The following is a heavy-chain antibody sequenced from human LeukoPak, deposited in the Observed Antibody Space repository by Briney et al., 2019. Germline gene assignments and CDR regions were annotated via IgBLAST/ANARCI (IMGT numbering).Heavy chain of an antibody. V-gene: IGHV3-23*01. D-gene: IGHD3-10*01. Sequence: GESLRVSCAASGFTFSSYAMSWVRQAPGKGLEWVSSISGAGGTTGYADSVKGRFTISRDNAKNTLYLQMNSLRAEDTALYYCAKGRLLWFGELPDFWGQGTLVTVSS. CDR3: AKGRLLWFGELPDF. CDR1: GFTFSSYA. CDR2: ISGAGGTT. J-gene: IGHJ4*02.